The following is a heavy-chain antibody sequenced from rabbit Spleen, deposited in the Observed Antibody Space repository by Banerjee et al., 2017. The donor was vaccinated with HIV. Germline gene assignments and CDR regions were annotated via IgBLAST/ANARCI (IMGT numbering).Heavy chain of an antibody. J-gene: IGHJ6*01. CDR3: ARDAGTSFSTYGMDL. Sequence: QQQLEESGGGLVKPEGSLTLTCKASGFSFSSRYYMCWVRQAPGKGLEWIACIYTDGSGDTYAASWAKGRFTISKTSSTTVTLQMTSLTAADTATYFCARDAGTSFSTYGMDLWGQGTLVTVS. CDR2: IYTDGSGDT. CDR1: GFSFSSRYY. V-gene: IGHV1S45*01. D-gene: IGHD8-1*01.